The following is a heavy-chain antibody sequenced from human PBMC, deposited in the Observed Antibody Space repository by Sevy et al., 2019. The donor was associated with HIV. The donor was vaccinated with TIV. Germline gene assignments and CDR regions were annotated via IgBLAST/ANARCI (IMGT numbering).Heavy chain of an antibody. J-gene: IGHJ6*02. Sequence: SETLSLTCTVSGGSISSYYWSWIRQPPGKGLEWIGYIYYSGSTNYNPSLKSRVTISVDTSKNQFSLKPSSVTAADTAVYYCARDGDSGSYLRNYYYGMDVWGQGTTVTVSS. CDR1: GGSISSYY. V-gene: IGHV4-59*01. D-gene: IGHD1-26*01. CDR3: ARDGDSGSYLRNYYYGMDV. CDR2: IYYSGST.